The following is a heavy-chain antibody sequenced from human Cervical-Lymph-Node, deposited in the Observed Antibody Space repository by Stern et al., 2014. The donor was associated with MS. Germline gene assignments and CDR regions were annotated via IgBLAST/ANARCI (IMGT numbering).Heavy chain of an antibody. CDR3: ARASAPSGMDV. CDR2: INGDGTST. J-gene: IGHJ6*02. D-gene: IGHD2-2*01. Sequence: VQLVQSGGGLVQPGGSLRLSCAASGFAFSRDWMHWARQAPGKGLVWVSRINGDGTSTTYADSVKGRMTISKDNAKNMLYLQMDSLSAEDTAVYFCARASAPSGMDVWGPGTTVTVSS. V-gene: IGHV3-74*03. CDR1: GFAFSRDW.